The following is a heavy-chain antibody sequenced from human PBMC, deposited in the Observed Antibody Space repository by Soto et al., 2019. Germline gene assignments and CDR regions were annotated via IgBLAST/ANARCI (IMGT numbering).Heavy chain of an antibody. V-gene: IGHV1-69*01. Sequence: QVQLVQSGAEWKKPGPSLKVSCKPFEGTFTAYPIGWGRRAPEQGLGWMGGTTLTSGTANYAQKFRGRVRITADESTSTAYMELSSLRSEDTAVYYCARSQGSSTSLEIYYYYYYGMDVWGQGTTVTVSS. J-gene: IGHJ6*02. CDR1: EGTFTAYP. D-gene: IGHD2-2*01. CDR2: TTLTSGTA. CDR3: ARSQGSSTSLEIYYYYYYGMDV.